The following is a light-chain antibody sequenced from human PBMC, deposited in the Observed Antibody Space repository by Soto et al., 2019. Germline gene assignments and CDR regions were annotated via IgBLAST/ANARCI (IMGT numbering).Light chain of an antibody. CDR1: GRDIGAYYY. CDR3: RAYTTSYFHV. Sequence: QSALTQPASVSGSRGQSITISCTGSGRDIGAYYYVSWYQQHPGKAPKLLIYGVKNRPSGVSYRFSASKSAFTASLTISGLQAEDEAHYYCRAYTTSYFHVFAPGTKVTVL. J-gene: IGLJ1*01. CDR2: GVK. V-gene: IGLV2-14*01.